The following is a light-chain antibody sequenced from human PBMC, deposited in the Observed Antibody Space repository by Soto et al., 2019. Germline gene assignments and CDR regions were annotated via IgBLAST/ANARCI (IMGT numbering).Light chain of an antibody. J-gene: IGLJ2*01. Sequence: QSVPTQPPSMSGAPGQRVTISCTGSSSNIGAGYDVHWYQHLPGTAPKLLLFGNNNRPSGVPDRFSGSKSGTSASLAITGLQAEDEADYYCQSYDNRLSGGVVFGGGTKLTVL. CDR3: QSYDNRLSGGVV. CDR2: GNN. CDR1: SSNIGAGYD. V-gene: IGLV1-40*01.